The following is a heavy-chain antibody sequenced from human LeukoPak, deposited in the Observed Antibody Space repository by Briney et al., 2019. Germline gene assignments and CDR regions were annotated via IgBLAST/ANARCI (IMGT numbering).Heavy chain of an antibody. CDR2: IYYSGST. Sequence: PSETLSLTCSVSGGSISSSSYYWGWIRQPPGKGLEWIGSIYYSGSTYYNPSLKSRVTISVDTSKNQFSLNLTSVTAADTAVYYCARDIVGATAYWGQGTLVTVSS. CDR1: GGSISSSSYY. V-gene: IGHV4-39*07. CDR3: ARDIVGATAY. J-gene: IGHJ4*02. D-gene: IGHD1-26*01.